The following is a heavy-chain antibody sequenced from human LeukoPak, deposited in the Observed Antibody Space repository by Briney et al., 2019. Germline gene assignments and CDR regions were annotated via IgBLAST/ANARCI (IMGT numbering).Heavy chain of an antibody. CDR3: AKDANYFDSGSYYRNNWLDP. Sequence: GGSLRLSCAASGFTFSSYAMSWVRQAPGKGLEWVSGISGSGGSTYYADSVKGRFTISRDNSKNTLYLQMNSLRAEDTAIYFCAKDANYFDSGSYYRNNWLDPWGQGTLVTVSS. D-gene: IGHD3-10*01. CDR1: GFTFSSYA. CDR2: ISGSGGST. V-gene: IGHV3-23*01. J-gene: IGHJ5*02.